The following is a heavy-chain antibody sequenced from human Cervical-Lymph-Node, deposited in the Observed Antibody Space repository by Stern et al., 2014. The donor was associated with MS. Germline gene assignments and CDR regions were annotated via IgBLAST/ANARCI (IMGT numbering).Heavy chain of an antibody. J-gene: IGHJ6*02. V-gene: IGHV1-69*17. CDR1: GGTFSSYA. CDR2: ILPIFGIT. CDR3: ARDPLELRHLYYYGMDV. D-gene: IGHD1-7*01. Sequence: QLVESGAEAKKPGSSVKTSCKASGGTFSSYASSSVRKTPGQGLELMGGILPIFGITNFAQTIRGHVTLKADKLTITPYMELSSLRAEDTAVYYCARDPLELRHLYYYGMDVWGQGTTVTVSS.